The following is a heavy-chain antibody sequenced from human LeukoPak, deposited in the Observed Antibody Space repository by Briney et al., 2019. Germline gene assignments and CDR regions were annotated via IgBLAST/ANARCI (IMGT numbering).Heavy chain of an antibody. D-gene: IGHD3-10*01. Sequence: PGGSLRLSCAASGFTFSSYSTNWVRQAPGKGLEWVSSISSSSSYIYYADSVKGRFTISRDNAKNSLYLQMNSLRAEDTAVYYCARDITYYYGSGSHYGMDVWGQGTTVTVSS. J-gene: IGHJ6*02. CDR2: ISSSSSYI. V-gene: IGHV3-21*04. CDR1: GFTFSSYS. CDR3: ARDITYYYGSGSHYGMDV.